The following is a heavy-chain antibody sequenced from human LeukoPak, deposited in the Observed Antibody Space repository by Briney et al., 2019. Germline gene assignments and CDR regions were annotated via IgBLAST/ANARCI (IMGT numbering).Heavy chain of an antibody. CDR1: GGTFSSYA. J-gene: IGHJ4*02. V-gene: IGHV1-69*06. Sequence: ASVKVSCKASGGTFSSYAISWVRQAPGQGLEWMGGIIPIFGTANYAQKFQGRVTITADKSTSTAYMELSSLRSEGTAVYYCASDGGQYYYDSSGYYYVGPFDYWGQGTLVTVSS. CDR3: ASDGGQYYYDSSGYYYVGPFDY. CDR2: IIPIFGTA. D-gene: IGHD3-22*01.